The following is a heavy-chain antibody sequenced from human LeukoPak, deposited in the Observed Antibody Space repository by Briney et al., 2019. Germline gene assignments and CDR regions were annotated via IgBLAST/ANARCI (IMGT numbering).Heavy chain of an antibody. V-gene: IGHV3-43D*03. J-gene: IGHJ4*02. Sequence: PGGSLRLSCAASGFTFDGYSMHWVRQAPGKGLEWVSLISWNGGSTYYADSVKGRFTISRDNSKNSLYLQMNSLRAEDTALYYCAKDGKNYFDYWGQGTLVTVSS. CDR1: GFTFDGYS. CDR2: ISWNGGST. CDR3: AKDGKNYFDY.